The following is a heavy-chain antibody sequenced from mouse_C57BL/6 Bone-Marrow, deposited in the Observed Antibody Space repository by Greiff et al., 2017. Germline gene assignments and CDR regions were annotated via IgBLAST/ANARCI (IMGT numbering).Heavy chain of an antibody. CDR1: GFSLTSYG. J-gene: IGHJ2*01. D-gene: IGHD2-4*01. V-gene: IGHV2-5*01. Sequence: VQLQQSGPGLVQPSQSLSITCTVSGFSLTSYGVHWVRQSPGKGLEWLGVIWRGGSTDYNAAFMSRLSITKDNSKSQVFFKMNSLQADDTAIYYCAKDSYDYDEGHFDYWGQGTTLTVSS. CDR2: IWRGGST. CDR3: AKDSYDYDEGHFDY.